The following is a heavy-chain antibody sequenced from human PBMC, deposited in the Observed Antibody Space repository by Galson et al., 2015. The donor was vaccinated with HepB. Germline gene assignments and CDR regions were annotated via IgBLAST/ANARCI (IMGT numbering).Heavy chain of an antibody. CDR3: ARRRTMVLRKSYSGSYYVFDY. CDR2: IYYSGST. CDR1: GGSISSSSYY. J-gene: IGHJ4*02. D-gene: IGHD1-26*01. Sequence: SETLSLTCTVSGGSISSSSYYWGWIRQPPGKGLEWIGSIYYSGSTYYNPSLKSRVTISVDTSKNQFSLKLSSVTAADTAVYYCARRRTMVLRKSYSGSYYVFDYWGQGTLVTVSS. V-gene: IGHV4-39*01.